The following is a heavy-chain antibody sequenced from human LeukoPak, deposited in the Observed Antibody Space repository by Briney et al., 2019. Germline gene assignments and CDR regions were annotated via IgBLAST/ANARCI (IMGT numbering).Heavy chain of an antibody. Sequence: GGSLRLSCAASGITFSSYAMSWVRQAPGKGLEWVSAISGSGGSTYYADSVEGRFTISRDNSKNTLYLQMNSLRAEDTAVYYCAKDAAELLWFGESTTDYWGQGTLVTVSS. V-gene: IGHV3-23*01. D-gene: IGHD3-10*01. CDR1: GITFSSYA. CDR2: ISGSGGST. CDR3: AKDAAELLWFGESTTDY. J-gene: IGHJ4*02.